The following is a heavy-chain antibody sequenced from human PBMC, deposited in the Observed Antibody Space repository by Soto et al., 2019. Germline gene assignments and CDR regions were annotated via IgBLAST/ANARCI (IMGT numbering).Heavy chain of an antibody. CDR2: LNPSGGFT. J-gene: IGHJ6*02. Sequence: ASVKVSCKASGYTLTHLYMHWVRQAPGQGLEWMGILNPSGGFTSKAQKFKGRVIMTRDTSTNTVYMELSSLRYEDTAVYYCEVPTLVRDYLSLDVWGQGTPVTVSS. CDR3: EVPTLVRDYLSLDV. CDR1: GYTLTHLY. V-gene: IGHV1-46*01. D-gene: IGHD3-10*01.